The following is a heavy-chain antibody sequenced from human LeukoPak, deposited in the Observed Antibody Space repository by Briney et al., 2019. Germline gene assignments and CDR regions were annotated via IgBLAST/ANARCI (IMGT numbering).Heavy chain of an antibody. D-gene: IGHD3-10*01. CDR1: GGTFSSYA. CDR3: ARDGGSGSYFPHYYYYMDV. Sequence: SVKVSCKASGGTFSSYAISWVRQAPGQGLEWMGGIIPIFGTANYAQKFQGRVTITADESTSTAYMELSSLRSEDTAVYYCARDGGSGSYFPHYYYYMDVWGKGTTVTISS. J-gene: IGHJ6*03. V-gene: IGHV1-69*13. CDR2: IIPIFGTA.